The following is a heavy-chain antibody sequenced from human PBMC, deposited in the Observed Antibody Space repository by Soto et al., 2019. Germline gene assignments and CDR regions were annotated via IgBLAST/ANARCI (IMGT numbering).Heavy chain of an antibody. CDR2: INPNSGGT. CDR3: ARTKTEIQLGKIGDAFDI. D-gene: IGHD7-27*01. Sequence: ASVKVSCKASGYTFTGYYMHWVRQAPGQGLEWMGWINPNSGGTNYAQKFQGWVTMTRDTSISTAYMELSRLRSDDTAVYYCARTKTEIQLGKIGDAFDIWGQGTMVTVSS. CDR1: GYTFTGYY. J-gene: IGHJ3*02. V-gene: IGHV1-2*04.